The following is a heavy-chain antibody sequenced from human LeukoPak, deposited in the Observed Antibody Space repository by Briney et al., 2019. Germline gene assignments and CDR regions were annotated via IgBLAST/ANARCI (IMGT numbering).Heavy chain of an antibody. J-gene: IGHJ4*02. CDR1: GFTFSSFS. D-gene: IGHD3-10*01. V-gene: IGHV3-48*04. CDR3: ARDSYGSGSYYRIDY. CDR2: ISSSSSTI. Sequence: GGSLRLSCAASGFTFSSFSMNWVRQAPGKGLEWVSYISSSSSTIYYADSVKGRFTISRDNAKNSLYLQMNSLRAEDTAVYYCARDSYGSGSYYRIDYWGQGTLVTVSS.